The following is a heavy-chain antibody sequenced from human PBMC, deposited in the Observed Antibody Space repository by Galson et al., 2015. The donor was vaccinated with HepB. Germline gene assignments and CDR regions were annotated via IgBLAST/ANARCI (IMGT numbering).Heavy chain of an antibody. CDR2: ISFDGFNK. V-gene: IGHV3-30*04. CDR3: ARGRMVRGLSLRYDAVDI. Sequence: SLRLPCAGSGFTFSSYAMHWVRQAPGKGLEWVAVISFDGFNKYYADSVKGRFTISRDNSKNTLYLQMNSLSAEDTAVYYCARGRMVRGLSLRYDAVDIWGQGTMVTVSS. CDR1: GFTFSSYA. J-gene: IGHJ3*02. D-gene: IGHD3-10*01.